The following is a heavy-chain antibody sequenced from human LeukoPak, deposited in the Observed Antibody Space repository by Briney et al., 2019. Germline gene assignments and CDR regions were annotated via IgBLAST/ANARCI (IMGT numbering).Heavy chain of an antibody. D-gene: IGHD3-9*01. Sequence: GGSLRLSCAASGFTFSSHSMNWVRQAPGKGLEWVSSISSSSSYIYYADSVKGRFTISRDNAKNSLYLQMNSLRAEDTAVYYCARGEDSYVLRCFAMFDPWGQGTLVTVSS. V-gene: IGHV3-21*01. J-gene: IGHJ5*02. CDR2: ISSSSSYI. CDR3: ARGEDSYVLRCFAMFDP. CDR1: GFTFSSHS.